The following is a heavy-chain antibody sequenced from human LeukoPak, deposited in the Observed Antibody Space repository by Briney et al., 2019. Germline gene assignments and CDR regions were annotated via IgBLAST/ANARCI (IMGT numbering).Heavy chain of an antibody. Sequence: GESLKISCKDSGYSFTNYWIGWVRQMPGKGLEWMGIIHSADSNTKYSPSYQGQVTISADKSISTAYLQWSGLKASDTAMYYCAGARHGDYRWDYWGQGTLVTVSS. J-gene: IGHJ4*02. V-gene: IGHV5-51*01. CDR2: IHSADSNT. CDR3: AGARHGDYRWDY. D-gene: IGHD4-17*01. CDR1: GYSFTNYW.